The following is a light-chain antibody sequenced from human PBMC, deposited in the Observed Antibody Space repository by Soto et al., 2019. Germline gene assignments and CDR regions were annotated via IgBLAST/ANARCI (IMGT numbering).Light chain of an antibody. V-gene: IGKV1-9*01. CDR3: QQSYSSIT. Sequence: DIQLTQSPFFLSASVGDRVTITCRASQGISSYLVWYQQKAGTAPKSLIYAASTLQTGVPSRFSGRRSGTEFTLTISSLQPEDSATYYCQQSYSSITFGQGTRLEIK. CDR2: AAS. CDR1: QGISSY. J-gene: IGKJ5*01.